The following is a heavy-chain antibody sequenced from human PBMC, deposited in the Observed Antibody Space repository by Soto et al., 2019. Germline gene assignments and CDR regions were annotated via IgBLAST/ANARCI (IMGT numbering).Heavy chain of an antibody. CDR2: IIPIFGTA. D-gene: IGHD5-18*01. CDR3: ARRSIGGGYSYGSDYYYYYGMDV. V-gene: IGHV1-69*13. CDR1: GGTFSSYA. J-gene: IGHJ6*02. Sequence: SVKVSCKASGGTFSSYAISWVRQAPGQGLEWMGGIIPIFGTANYAQKFQGRITITADESTSTAYMELSSLRSEDTAVYYCARRSIGGGYSYGSDYYYYYGMDVWGQGTTVTVSS.